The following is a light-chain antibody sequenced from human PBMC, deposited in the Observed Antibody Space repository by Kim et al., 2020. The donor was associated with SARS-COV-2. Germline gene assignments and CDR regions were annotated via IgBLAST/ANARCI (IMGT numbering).Light chain of an antibody. V-gene: IGKV1-5*01. Sequence: SVSVGDRCTITCRASQSITMWLAWYQQKPGKAPKVLIYDASKLQRGVPSRFSGSGSGTDLTLTISNLQPDDFASYYCQQYDSFSYTFGPGTKLEI. CDR3: QQYDSFSYT. J-gene: IGKJ2*01. CDR1: QSITMW. CDR2: DAS.